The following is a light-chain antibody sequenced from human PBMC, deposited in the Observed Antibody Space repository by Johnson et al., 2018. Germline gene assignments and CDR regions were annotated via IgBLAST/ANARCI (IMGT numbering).Light chain of an antibody. CDR1: SSNIGNNY. J-gene: IGLJ1*01. V-gene: IGLV1-51*02. Sequence: QSVLTQPPSVSAAPGQKVTISCSGSSSNIGNNYVSWYQQLPGTAPKLLIYENNKRPSGIPDRFSGSKSGPSATLGITGLQTGDEADNYCGTWDSSLRAGNVFGTGTKVTVL. CDR2: ENN. CDR3: GTWDSSLRAGNV.